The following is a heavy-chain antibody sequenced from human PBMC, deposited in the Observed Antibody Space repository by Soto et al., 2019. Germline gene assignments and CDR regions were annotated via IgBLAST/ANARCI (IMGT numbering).Heavy chain of an antibody. V-gene: IGHV4-34*01. D-gene: IGHD5-18*01. J-gene: IGHJ4*02. Sequence: PSETLSLTCAVYGGSFSGYYWSWIRQPPGKGLEWIGEINHSGSTNYNPSLKSRVTISVDTSKNQFSLKLSSVTAADTAVYYCARGLRRGYSYGYRHWGQGTLVTVSS. CDR2: INHSGST. CDR1: GGSFSGYY. CDR3: ARGLRRGYSYGYRH.